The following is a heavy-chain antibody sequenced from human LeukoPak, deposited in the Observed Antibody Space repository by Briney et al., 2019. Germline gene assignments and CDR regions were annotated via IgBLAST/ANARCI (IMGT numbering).Heavy chain of an antibody. J-gene: IGHJ4*02. CDR3: ARVGGYSGSYFYYFDY. D-gene: IGHD1-26*01. Sequence: ASVKVSCKASDYTFTSYGISWVRQASGQGLEWMGWISGYNGNTNYAQKLQGRVTMTTDTSTSTAYMELRSLRSDDTAVYYCARVGGYSGSYFYYFDYWGQGTLVTVSS. CDR2: ISGYNGNT. V-gene: IGHV1-18*01. CDR1: DYTFTSYG.